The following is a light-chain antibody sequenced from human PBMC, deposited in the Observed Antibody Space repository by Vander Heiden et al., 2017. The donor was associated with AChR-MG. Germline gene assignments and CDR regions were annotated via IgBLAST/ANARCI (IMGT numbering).Light chain of an antibody. CDR3: QQYNNWPGT. CDR2: GAS. CDR1: QSVSSN. J-gene: IGKJ1*01. V-gene: IGKV3-15*01. Sequence: EIVMTQSPATLSVSPGERATLSCRASQSVSSNLAWYQQKPGQAPRLLVYGASTRATGIPASFSGSGSGTEFTLTISSLQSEDFAVYYCQQYNNWPGTFGQGTKVDI.